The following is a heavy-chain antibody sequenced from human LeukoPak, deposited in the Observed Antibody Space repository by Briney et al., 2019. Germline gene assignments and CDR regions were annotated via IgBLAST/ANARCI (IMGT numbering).Heavy chain of an antibody. CDR1: GFSFSGSW. V-gene: IGHV3-7*01. D-gene: IGHD1-1*01. Sequence: GGSLRLSCGASGFSFSGSWMNWVRQAPGKELEWVANIKQDGSEKNYVDSVRGRFTISRDNAKNSLYLQINSQRAEDTAVYYCARDWIFDSWGQGTLVTVSS. CDR2: IKQDGSEK. CDR3: ARDWIFDS. J-gene: IGHJ4*02.